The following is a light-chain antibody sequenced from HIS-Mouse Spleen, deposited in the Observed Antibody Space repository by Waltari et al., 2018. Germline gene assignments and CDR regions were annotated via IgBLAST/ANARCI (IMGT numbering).Light chain of an antibody. CDR2: EDS. V-gene: IGLV3-10*01. CDR3: YSTDSSGNHRV. CDR1: ALPNKY. Sequence: SYELTQPPSVSVSPVQTARITCSGDALPNKYAYWYQQKSGQAPVLVIYEDSKRPSGIPERFSGSSSGTMATMTISGAQVEDEADYYCYSTDSSGNHRVFGGGTKLTVL. J-gene: IGLJ2*01.